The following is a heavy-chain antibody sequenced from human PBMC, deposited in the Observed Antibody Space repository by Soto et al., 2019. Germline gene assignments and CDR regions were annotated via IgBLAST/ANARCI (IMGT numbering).Heavy chain of an antibody. CDR2: IFWDDDK. Sequence: QITLKESGPALVRPTQPLTLTCSFSGFSLTTRGVAVGWTRPPPGKALEWLALIFWDDDKWYSPSLRSRLTITEDTSKNQVVLTMTNMDPVDTATYDCAHRSRGYAYYFDQWGQGTLVTVSS. D-gene: IGHD5-12*01. J-gene: IGHJ4*02. V-gene: IGHV2-5*02. CDR3: AHRSRGYAYYFDQ. CDR1: GFSLTTRGVA.